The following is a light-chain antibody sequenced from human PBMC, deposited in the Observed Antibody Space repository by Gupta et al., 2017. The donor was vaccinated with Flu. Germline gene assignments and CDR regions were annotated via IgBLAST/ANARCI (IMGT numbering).Light chain of an antibody. J-gene: IGKJ5*01. CDR3: QHRSDCPLT. V-gene: IGKV3-11*01. Sequence: PALLVWSAGEGATRSCGASKRVTSYLAWYQQKPGQPPRPLIFDASNRAPGVPARFNGSGSETEFTLTITSLEPQDSAVYYCQHRSDCPLTFGQGTQLEI. CDR1: KRVTSY. CDR2: DAS.